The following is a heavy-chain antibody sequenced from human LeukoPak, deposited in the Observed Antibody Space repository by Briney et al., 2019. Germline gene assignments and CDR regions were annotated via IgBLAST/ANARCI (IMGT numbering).Heavy chain of an antibody. V-gene: IGHV3-23*01. Sequence: GGSLRLSCAGSGFTFRNYAMSWIRQAPGKGLEWVSVISSSGGSTYYADSVKGRFTTSRDNSKNTLYLQMNSLRAEDTAVYYCAKDESSGYYHFDHWGQGTLVTVSS. J-gene: IGHJ4*02. CDR1: GFTFRNYA. CDR2: ISSSGGST. D-gene: IGHD3-22*01. CDR3: AKDESSGYYHFDH.